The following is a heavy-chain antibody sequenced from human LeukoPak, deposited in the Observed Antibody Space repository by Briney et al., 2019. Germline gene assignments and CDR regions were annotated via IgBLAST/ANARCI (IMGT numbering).Heavy chain of an antibody. CDR3: AREGPAASTSFYYFMDV. Sequence: PSETLSLTCTVSGDSISNYYWSWIRQPAGKGLEWIGRMYTSGATNYNPSLQSQTTMSVDTSKNQLSLRLSSVTAADRAVYYCAREGPAASTSFYYFMDVWGKGTTVTVSS. V-gene: IGHV4-4*07. CDR2: MYTSGAT. CDR1: GDSISNYY. D-gene: IGHD2-2*01. J-gene: IGHJ6*03.